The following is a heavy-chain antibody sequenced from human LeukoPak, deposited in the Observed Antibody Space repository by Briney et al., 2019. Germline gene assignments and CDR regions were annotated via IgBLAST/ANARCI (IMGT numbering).Heavy chain of an antibody. CDR2: INPSGGST. D-gene: IGHD5-24*01. Sequence: ASVKVSCKASGYTFTGYYMHWVRQAPGQGLEWMGIINPSGGSTSYAQKFQGRVTMTRDMSTSTVYMELSSLRSEDTAVYYCAREDGYNGFGYWGQGTLVTVSS. V-gene: IGHV1-46*01. CDR3: AREDGYNGFGY. CDR1: GYTFTGYY. J-gene: IGHJ4*02.